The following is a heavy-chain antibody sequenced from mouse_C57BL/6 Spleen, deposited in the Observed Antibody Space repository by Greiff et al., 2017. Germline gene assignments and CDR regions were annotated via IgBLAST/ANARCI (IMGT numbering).Heavy chain of an antibody. CDR3: IYDGYYVGFAY. Sequence: EVQLVESGTVLARPGASVKMSCKTSGYTFTSYWMHWVKQRPGQGLEWIGAIYPGNSDTSYNQKFTGKAKLTAVTSASTAYMELSSLTNEDSAVYYCIYDGYYVGFAYWGQGTLVTVSA. J-gene: IGHJ3*01. CDR2: IYPGNSDT. V-gene: IGHV1-5*01. CDR1: GYTFTSYW. D-gene: IGHD2-3*01.